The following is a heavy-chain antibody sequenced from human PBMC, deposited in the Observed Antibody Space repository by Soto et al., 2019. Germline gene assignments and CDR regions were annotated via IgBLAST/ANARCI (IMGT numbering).Heavy chain of an antibody. Sequence: AASVKVSCKASGYTFTSYAMHWVRQAPGQRLEWMGWINAGNGNTKYSQKFQGRVTITRDTSASTAYMELSSLRSEDTAVYYCAIPEYSSGVLGMDVWGQGTTVTVSS. CDR3: AIPEYSSGVLGMDV. J-gene: IGHJ6*02. CDR1: GYTFTSYA. D-gene: IGHD6-19*01. CDR2: INAGNGNT. V-gene: IGHV1-3*01.